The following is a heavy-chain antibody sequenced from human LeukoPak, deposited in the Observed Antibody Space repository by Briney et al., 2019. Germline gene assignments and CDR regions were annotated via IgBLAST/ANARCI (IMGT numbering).Heavy chain of an antibody. D-gene: IGHD3-10*01. CDR1: GGSISSSNYY. J-gene: IGHJ4*02. CDR3: ARPLESFFGSGSYDN. V-gene: IGHV4-39*02. Sequence: SETLSLTCTVSGGSISSSNYYWGWIRQPPGKGLEWIGSIYYNGATYYNPSLKSRITISVDTSKNHFSLNLRSVTAADTAVYYCARPLESFFGSGSYDNWGQGTLVTVSS. CDR2: IYYNGAT.